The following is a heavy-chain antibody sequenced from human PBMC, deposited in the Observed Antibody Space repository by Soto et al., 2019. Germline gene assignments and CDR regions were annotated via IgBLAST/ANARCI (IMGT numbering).Heavy chain of an antibody. V-gene: IGHV3-23*01. CDR1: GFSISTYG. J-gene: IGHJ4*02. CDR3: ARVRRGDYVWGSYRLSPFDY. CDR2: FSGSSGNT. D-gene: IGHD3-16*02. Sequence: PGGSLRLSCAASGFSISTYGVTWVRQAPGKGLEWVSGFSGSSGNTYYADSVKGRFTISRDNSKNTLYLQMNSLRAEDTAVYYCARVRRGDYVWGSYRLSPFDYWGQGTLVTVSS.